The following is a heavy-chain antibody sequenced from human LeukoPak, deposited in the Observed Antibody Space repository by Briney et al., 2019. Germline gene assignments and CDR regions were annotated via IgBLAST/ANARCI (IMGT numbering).Heavy chain of an antibody. V-gene: IGHV5-51*01. J-gene: IGHJ4*02. CDR2: IHPGNSET. D-gene: IGHD2-15*01. CDR3: ARRLSSIATSAANDY. CDR1: GYSFSSYW. Sequence: GESLEISCKGSGYSFSSYWIAWVRQMPGKGLEWMGIIHPGNSETTYNPSFRGHVTMSADKSVTTAYLQWSSLEASDTAMYYCARRLSSIATSAANDYWGQGTLVTVSS.